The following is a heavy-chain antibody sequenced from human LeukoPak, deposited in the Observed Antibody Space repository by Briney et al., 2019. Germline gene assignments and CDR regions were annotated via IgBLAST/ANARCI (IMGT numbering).Heavy chain of an antibody. CDR1: GFSFTDYY. CDR3: ATHYYDSRGYDVGYYFDY. Sequence: GGSLRLSCAASGFSFTDYYMSWIRQAPGKGLEWVSFINSYSNYPNYADSVKGRFSISRDNAKSSLYLQMNSLRAEDTAVYYCATHYYDSRGYDVGYYFDYWGQGTLVTVSS. CDR2: INSYSNYP. J-gene: IGHJ4*02. D-gene: IGHD3-22*01. V-gene: IGHV3-11*06.